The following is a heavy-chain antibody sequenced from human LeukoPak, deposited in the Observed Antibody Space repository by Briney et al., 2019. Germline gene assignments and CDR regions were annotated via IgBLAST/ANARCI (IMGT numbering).Heavy chain of an antibody. CDR3: ARGMYYYDSSGYYYDPSEYFQH. J-gene: IGHJ1*01. V-gene: IGHV4-59*01. D-gene: IGHD3-22*01. CDR1: GGSISSYY. Sequence: ASETLSLTCTVSGGSISSYYWSWIRQPPGKGLEWIGYIYYSGSTSYNPSLKSRVTISVDTSKNQFSLKLSSVTAADTAVYYCARGMYYYDSSGYYYDPSEYFQHWGQGTLVTVSS. CDR2: IYYSGST.